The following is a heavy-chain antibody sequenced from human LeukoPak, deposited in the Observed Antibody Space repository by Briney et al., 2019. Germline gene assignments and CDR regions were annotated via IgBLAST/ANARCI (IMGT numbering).Heavy chain of an antibody. V-gene: IGHV1-69*13. J-gene: IGHJ3*02. CDR3: AHIVVVPAAKDAFDI. Sequence: ASVKVSCKASGGTFSSYAISWVRQAPGQGLEWMGGIIPIFGTANYAQNFQGRVTITADESTSTAYMELSSLRSEDTAVYYCAHIVVVPAAKDAFDIWGQGTMVTVSS. CDR2: IIPIFGTA. D-gene: IGHD2-2*01. CDR1: GGTFSSYA.